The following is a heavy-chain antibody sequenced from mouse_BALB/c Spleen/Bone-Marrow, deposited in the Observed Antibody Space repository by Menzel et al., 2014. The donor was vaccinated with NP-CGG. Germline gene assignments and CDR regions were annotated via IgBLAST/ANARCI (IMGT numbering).Heavy chain of an antibody. J-gene: IGHJ1*01. V-gene: IGHV7-3*02. D-gene: IGHD1-1*01. CDR3: ARDENYDIYWYFDV. CDR1: GFTFTDYY. CDR2: IRNKANGYTT. Sequence: EVQLQQSGGGLVQPGGSLRLSCATSGFTFTDYYMSWVRQTPGKALEWLGFIRNKANGYTTDYSVSVKGRFTISRDNSQSILYLQMNTLRAEDSATYYCARDENYDIYWYFDVWRAATTVPVTS.